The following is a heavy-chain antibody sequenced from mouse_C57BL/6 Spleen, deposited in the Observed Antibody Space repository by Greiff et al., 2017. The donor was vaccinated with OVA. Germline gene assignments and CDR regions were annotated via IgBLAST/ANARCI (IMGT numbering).Heavy chain of an antibody. CDR3: ARYDDYAMDY. J-gene: IGHJ4*01. D-gene: IGHD2-12*01. V-gene: IGHV1-50*01. Sequence: QVQLQQPGAELVKPGASVKLSCKASGYTFTSYWMQWVKQRPGQGLEWIGEIDPFDSYTNYNQKFKGKATLTVDTSSSTAYMQLSSLTSEDSAVYYCARYDDYAMDYWGQGTSVTVSS. CDR2: IDPFDSYT. CDR1: GYTFTSYW.